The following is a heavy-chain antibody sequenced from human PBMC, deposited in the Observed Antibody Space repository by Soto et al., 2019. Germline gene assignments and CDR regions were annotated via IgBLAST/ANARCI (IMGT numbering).Heavy chain of an antibody. V-gene: IGHV3-33*01. Sequence: GGSLRLSCAASGFTFSSYGMHWVRQAPGKGLEWVAVIWYDGSNKYYADSVKGRFTISRDNSKNTLYLQMNSLRAEDTAVYYCARVVAAGKRGLTDYWGQGTLVTVSS. CDR1: GFTFSSYG. D-gene: IGHD6-13*01. CDR2: IWYDGSNK. J-gene: IGHJ4*02. CDR3: ARVVAAGKRGLTDY.